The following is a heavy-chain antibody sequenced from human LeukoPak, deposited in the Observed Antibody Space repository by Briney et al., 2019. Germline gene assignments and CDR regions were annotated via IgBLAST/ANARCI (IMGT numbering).Heavy chain of an antibody. J-gene: IGHJ4*02. Sequence: GGSLRLSCAASGFTFSDYYMSWIRQAPGKGLEWVSYISSSSSYTNYADSVKGRFTISRDNAKNSLYLQMNSLRAEDTAVYYFARVRRSSSSSSADYFDYWGQGTLVTVSS. D-gene: IGHD6-6*01. V-gene: IGHV3-11*06. CDR1: GFTFSDYY. CDR3: ARVRRSSSSSSADYFDY. CDR2: ISSSSSYT.